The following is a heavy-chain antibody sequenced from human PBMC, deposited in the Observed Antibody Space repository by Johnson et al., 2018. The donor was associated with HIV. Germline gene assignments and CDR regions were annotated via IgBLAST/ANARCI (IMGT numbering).Heavy chain of an antibody. D-gene: IGHD1-14*01. CDR1: GFTVR. Sequence: VQLVETGGGLIQPGGSLRLSCVASGFTVRKGLEWVSRINSDGSSTNYADSVKGRFTISRDRSKNTVSLQMNSLRVEDMAVYYCARDDRPDGFDIWGQGTMVTVSS. CDR3: ARDDRPDGFDI. V-gene: IGHV3-53*02. CDR2: INSDGSST. J-gene: IGHJ3*02.